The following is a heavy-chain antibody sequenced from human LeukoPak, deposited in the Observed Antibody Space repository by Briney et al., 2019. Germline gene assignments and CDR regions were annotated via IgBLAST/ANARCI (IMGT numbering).Heavy chain of an antibody. CDR3: AKRGVVIRVILVGFHKEAYYFDS. CDR1: GFIFDDYA. D-gene: IGHD3/OR15-3a*01. V-gene: IGHV3-23*01. Sequence: EGSLRLSCAASGFIFDDYAMHWVRQAPGKGLEWVAGISDSGGSTNYADSVKGRFTISRDNPKNTLYLQMNSLRAEDTAVYFCAKRGVVIRVILVGFHKEAYYFDSWGQGALVTVSS. J-gene: IGHJ4*02. CDR2: ISDSGGST.